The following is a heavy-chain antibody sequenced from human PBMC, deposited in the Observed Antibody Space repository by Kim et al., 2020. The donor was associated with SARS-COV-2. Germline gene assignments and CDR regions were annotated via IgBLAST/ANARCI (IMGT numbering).Heavy chain of an antibody. CDR1: GFTFSSYG. J-gene: IGHJ4*02. CDR3: ASTVVPAAIVPPDY. Sequence: GGSLRLSCAASGFTFSSYGMHWVRQAPGKGLEWVAVIWYDGSNKYYADSVKGRFTISRDNSKNTLYLQMNSLRAEDTAVYYCASTVVPAAIVPPDYWGQGTLVTVSS. D-gene: IGHD2-2*02. V-gene: IGHV3-33*01. CDR2: IWYDGSNK.